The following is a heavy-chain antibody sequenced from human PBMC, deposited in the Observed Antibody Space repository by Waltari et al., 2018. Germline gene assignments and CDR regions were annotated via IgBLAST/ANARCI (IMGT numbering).Heavy chain of an antibody. D-gene: IGHD2-2*01. CDR3: ARGGRLGYCSSTSCSGMIYYYYYGMDV. J-gene: IGHJ6*02. Sequence: QVLLQQWGAGLLKPSETLSLTCAVYGGSFSGYYWSWIRQPPGKGLEWIGEINHSGSTNYNPSLKSRVTISVDTSKNQFSLKLSSVTAADTAVYYCARGGRLGYCSSTSCSGMIYYYYYGMDVWGQGTTVTVSS. CDR1: GGSFSGYY. V-gene: IGHV4-34*01. CDR2: INHSGST.